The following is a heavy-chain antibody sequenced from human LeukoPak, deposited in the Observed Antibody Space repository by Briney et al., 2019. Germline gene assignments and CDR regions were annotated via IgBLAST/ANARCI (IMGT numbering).Heavy chain of an antibody. CDR1: GFTFSSYA. J-gene: IGHJ4*02. CDR3: AKDLDTYCSGGTCYRGF. V-gene: IGHV3-23*01. CDR2: LSGNGGST. D-gene: IGHD2-15*01. Sequence: PGGSLRLSCAASGFTFSSYAMSWVRQAPGKGLEWVSGLSGNGGSTYYADSVKGRFNIARDNSKKTLYMQMSSLRAEDTAVYYCAKDLDTYCSGGTCYRGFWGQGTLVTVSS.